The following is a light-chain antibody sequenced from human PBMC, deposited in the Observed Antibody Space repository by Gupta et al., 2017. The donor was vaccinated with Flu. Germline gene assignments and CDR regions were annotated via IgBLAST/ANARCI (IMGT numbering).Light chain of an antibody. CDR3: QHVNHCPFT. Sequence: QATLSVSPGERATLSCRASQSVSSNLAWYQKKPGQPHRRLIYGSATRATGIPARLSGSGSGTEFTLTIRSLQSEYAAVYYCQHVNHCPFTFGQGTHVDIK. CDR1: QSVSSN. V-gene: IGKV3D-15*01. J-gene: IGKJ5*01. CDR2: GSA.